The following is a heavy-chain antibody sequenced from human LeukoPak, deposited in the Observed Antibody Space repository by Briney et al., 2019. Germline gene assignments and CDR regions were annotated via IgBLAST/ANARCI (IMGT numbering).Heavy chain of an antibody. CDR1: GYTFTGYY. CDR3: ARVGLLWFGYGIDV. CDR2: INPNSGGT. Sequence: ASVNVSCKASGYTFTGYYMHWVRQAPGQGLEWMGWINPNSGGTNYAQKFQGRVTMTRDTSISTAYMELSRLRSDDTAVYYCARVGLLWFGYGIDVWGQGTALTVSS. J-gene: IGHJ6*02. D-gene: IGHD3-10*01. V-gene: IGHV1-2*02.